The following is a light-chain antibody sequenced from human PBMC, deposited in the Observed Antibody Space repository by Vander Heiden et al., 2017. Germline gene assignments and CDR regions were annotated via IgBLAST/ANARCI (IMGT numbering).Light chain of an antibody. CDR2: GAS. CDR1: QSVRSSY. Sequence: EIVLTQSAGTLSVSPGERATLSCRASQSVRSSYLAWYQQKPGQAPRLLIYGASSRATGIPDRFSGSGSGTDFTLTISRLEPEDFAVYYCQQYGSSPAPFGGGTKVEIK. J-gene: IGKJ4*01. CDR3: QQYGSSPAP. V-gene: IGKV3-20*01.